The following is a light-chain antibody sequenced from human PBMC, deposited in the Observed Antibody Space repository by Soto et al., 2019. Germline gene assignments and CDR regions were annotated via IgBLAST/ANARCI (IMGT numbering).Light chain of an antibody. CDR3: QQYSSNFKT. Sequence: DIQMTQSPSTLSASVGDRVTITCRASQSISSWLAWYQQKPGKAPKLLIYDASSLESGVPSRFSGSGSGTEFTLTISSLQPDDFATYYCQQYSSNFKTFGQGTKV. J-gene: IGKJ1*01. CDR1: QSISSW. V-gene: IGKV1-5*01. CDR2: DAS.